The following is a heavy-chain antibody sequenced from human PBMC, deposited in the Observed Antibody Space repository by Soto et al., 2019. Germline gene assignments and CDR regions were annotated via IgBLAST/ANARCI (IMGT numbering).Heavy chain of an antibody. D-gene: IGHD5-12*01. Sequence: GGSLRLSCAASGFTFSSYCMNWVRQNPGKGLEWVSSISSSSSYIYYADSVKGRFTISRDNAKNSLYLQMNSLRAEVTAVYYCAGDGYNSDAFGIWGQGTMVTVPS. J-gene: IGHJ3*02. CDR2: ISSSSSYI. CDR3: AGDGYNSDAFGI. V-gene: IGHV3-21*01. CDR1: GFTFSSYC.